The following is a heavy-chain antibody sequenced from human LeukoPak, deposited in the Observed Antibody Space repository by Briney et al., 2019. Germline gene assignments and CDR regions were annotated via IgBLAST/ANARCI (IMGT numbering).Heavy chain of an antibody. J-gene: IGHJ5*02. CDR2: INHSGST. D-gene: IGHD3-10*01. CDR3: ARALQVGRWFGGNWFDP. Sequence: PSETLSLTCAVYGGSFSGYYWSWIRQPPGKGLEWGGEINHSGSTNYNPSLKSRVTISVDTSKNQFSLKLSSVTAADTAVYYCARALQVGRWFGGNWFDPWGQGTLVTVSS. V-gene: IGHV4-34*01. CDR1: GGSFSGYY.